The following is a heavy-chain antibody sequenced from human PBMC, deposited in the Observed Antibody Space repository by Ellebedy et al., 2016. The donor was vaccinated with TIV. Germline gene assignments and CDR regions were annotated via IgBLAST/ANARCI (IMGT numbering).Heavy chain of an antibody. CDR3: ARHIGGVIQGAGACDC. D-gene: IGHD2-8*02. V-gene: IGHV4-59*08. J-gene: IGHJ4*02. CDR1: GGSMTSYY. CDR2: IYYSGGV. Sequence: MPSETLSLTCNVSGGSMTSYYWSWIRQPPGRELEWIGNIYYSGGVNYNPSLESRITISVDSSKSQFSLKLNSVTAADSAVYYCARHIGGVIQGAGACDCWGQGALVTVSS.